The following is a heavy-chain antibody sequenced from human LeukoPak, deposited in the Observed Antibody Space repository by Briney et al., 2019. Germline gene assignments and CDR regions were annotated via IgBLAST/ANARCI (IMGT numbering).Heavy chain of an antibody. V-gene: IGHV3-53*01. CDR3: ARDPNKTPRGYFDL. CDR2: IYSGGTT. Sequence: GGSLRLSCAASGFTVSSDYMSWVRQAPGKGLEWVSIIYSGGTTNYADSVKGRFTISRDTSKNTLFLQMNSLRVEDTAVYYCARDPNKTPRGYFDLWGRGTLVTVSS. CDR1: GFTVSSDY. D-gene: IGHD2-8*01. J-gene: IGHJ2*01.